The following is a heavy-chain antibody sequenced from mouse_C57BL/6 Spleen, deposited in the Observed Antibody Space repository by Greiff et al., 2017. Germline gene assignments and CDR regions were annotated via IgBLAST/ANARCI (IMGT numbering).Heavy chain of an antibody. D-gene: IGHD2-1*01. CDR1: GFTFSDAW. V-gene: IGHV6-6*01. Sequence: EVKLVESGGGLVQPGGSMKLSCAASGFTFSDAWMDWVRQSPEKGLEWVAEIRNKANNHATYYAESVNGRFTISRDDSKSSVYLQMNSLRAEDTGSYYCTGPDYGNYAWLAGWGQGSLVTVAA. J-gene: IGHJ3*01. CDR2: IRNKANNHAT. CDR3: TGPDYGNYAWLAG.